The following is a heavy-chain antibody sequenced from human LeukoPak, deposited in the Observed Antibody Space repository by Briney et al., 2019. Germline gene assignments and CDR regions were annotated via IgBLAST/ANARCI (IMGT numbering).Heavy chain of an antibody. CDR2: MNPNSGNT. V-gene: IGHV1-8*01. J-gene: IGHJ4*02. CDR1: GYTFTSYD. Sequence: ASVKVSCKASGYTFTSYDINWVRQATGQGLEWMGWMNPNSGNTGYAQKFQGRVTMTRNTSISTAYMELSSLRSEDTAVYYCAKLIAAAGTGYYFDYWGQGTLVTVSS. D-gene: IGHD6-13*01. CDR3: AKLIAAAGTGYYFDY.